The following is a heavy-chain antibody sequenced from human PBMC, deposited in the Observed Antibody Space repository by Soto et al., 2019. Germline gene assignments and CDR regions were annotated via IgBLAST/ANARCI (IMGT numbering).Heavy chain of an antibody. CDR3: VSGYCSGGICYCDRNAG. J-gene: IGHJ4*02. CDR1: GFTLSDHN. CDR2: NRNKANSYTT. V-gene: IGHV3-72*01. Sequence: EVQLVESGGGLVQPGGALRLSCAASGFTLSDHNMDWVRQAPGKGLEWVGRNRNKANSYTTAYTASVKGRFTISRDDSKNSLYLQMNSLKIEDTAVYYCVSGYCSGGICYCDRNAGWGQGTLVTVSS. D-gene: IGHD2-15*01.